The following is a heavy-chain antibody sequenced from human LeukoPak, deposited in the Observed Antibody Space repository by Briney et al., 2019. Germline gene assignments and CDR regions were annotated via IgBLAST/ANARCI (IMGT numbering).Heavy chain of an antibody. J-gene: IGHJ5*02. V-gene: IGHV1-18*01. CDR2: NHPYNGNT. CDR1: GYTFKTYG. Sequence: ASVKVSCKASGYTFKTYGISWMRQASGQGLEWMGWNHPYNGNTNYAQKVQGRLTMTTDTSTSTAYMELRSLRSDDTAVYYCARDREAARPGWFDPWGQGTLVTVSS. CDR3: ARDREAARPGWFDP. D-gene: IGHD6-6*01.